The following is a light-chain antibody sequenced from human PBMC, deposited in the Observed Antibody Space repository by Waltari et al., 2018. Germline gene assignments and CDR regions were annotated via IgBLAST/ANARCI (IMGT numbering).Light chain of an antibody. CDR2: WAA. Sequence: DIVMTQSPDSLAVSLGERATINCKSSQSILYRSSNRNALAWYQQKPGQPPKLLFFWAATRESGAPDRFSVSGSGTDFTLTISSLEREDFAVYYCLHSGSSLWTFGQGTKVEVK. CDR1: QSILYRSSNRNA. CDR3: LHSGSSLWT. J-gene: IGKJ1*01. V-gene: IGKV4-1*01.